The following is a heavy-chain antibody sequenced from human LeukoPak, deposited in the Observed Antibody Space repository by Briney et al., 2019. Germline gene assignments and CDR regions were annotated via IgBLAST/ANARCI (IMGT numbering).Heavy chain of an antibody. D-gene: IGHD3-10*01. CDR1: GFTFSSYA. Sequence: GGSLRLSCAASGFTFSSYAMSSVRRAPGKGLEWVSAISGSGGSTYYADSVKGRFTISRDNSKNTLYLQMNSLRTEDTAVYYCAKRPLYGSGSYYNSPYFDYWGQGTLVTVSS. CDR3: AKRPLYGSGSYYNSPYFDY. CDR2: ISGSGGST. J-gene: IGHJ4*02. V-gene: IGHV3-23*01.